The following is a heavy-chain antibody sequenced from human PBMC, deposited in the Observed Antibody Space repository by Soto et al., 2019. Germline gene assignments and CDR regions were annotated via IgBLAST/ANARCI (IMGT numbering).Heavy chain of an antibody. CDR2: ISSGGGTT. CDR3: AKRNYYFDY. CDR1: GFTFSSYA. J-gene: IGHJ4*02. D-gene: IGHD1-7*01. Sequence: VVSLRLSCAASGFTFSSYAMSWVRQAPGKGLEWVSAISSGGGTTDYADSVKGRFTISRDNSKNTLYLQMSSLRAEDTAVYYCAKRNYYFDYWGQGALVTVSS. V-gene: IGHV3-23*01.